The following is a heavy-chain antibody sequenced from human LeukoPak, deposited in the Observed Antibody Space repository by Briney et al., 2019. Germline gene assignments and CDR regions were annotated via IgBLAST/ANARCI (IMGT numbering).Heavy chain of an antibody. CDR3: ARYWSSWSADF. J-gene: IGHJ4*02. CDR1: RFSFSSYS. Sequence: GGSQRLSCLSSRFSFSSYSMNWVRQAPGKGLEWVASFSSDGTHTAYGESVRGRFTISRDNAKNSVHLQMNSLRVEDTAVYYCARYWSSWSADFWGQGTLVTVSS. V-gene: IGHV3-21*06. D-gene: IGHD6-13*01. CDR2: FSSDGTHT.